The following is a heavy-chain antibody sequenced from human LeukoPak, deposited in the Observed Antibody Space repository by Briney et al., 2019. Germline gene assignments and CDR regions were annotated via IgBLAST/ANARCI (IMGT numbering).Heavy chain of an antibody. D-gene: IGHD3-16*01. V-gene: IGHV4-34*01. Sequence: SETLSLTCAVYGGSFSGYYWSWIRQPPGKGLEWIGEINHSGSTNYNPSLKSGVTISVDRSKNQFSLKLSSVTAADTAVYYCARWGWGYYFDYWGQGTLVTVSS. CDR3: ARWGWGYYFDY. CDR2: INHSGST. CDR1: GGSFSGYY. J-gene: IGHJ4*02.